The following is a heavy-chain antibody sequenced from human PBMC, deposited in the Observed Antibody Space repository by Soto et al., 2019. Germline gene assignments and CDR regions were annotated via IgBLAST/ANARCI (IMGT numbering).Heavy chain of an antibody. D-gene: IGHD2-2*02. J-gene: IGHJ6*02. Sequence: SETLSLTCTVSGGSVSSDTHYWSWIRQPPGKRLEWIGFIYSSGSTNYNPSLKSRVTMSVDTSKNQFSLKLRSVIVADTAVYHCARFVRACSGTTCYTRADVWGQGNTVTVYS. CDR2: IYSSGST. V-gene: IGHV4-61*01. CDR1: GGSVSSDTHY. CDR3: ARFVRACSGTTCYTRADV.